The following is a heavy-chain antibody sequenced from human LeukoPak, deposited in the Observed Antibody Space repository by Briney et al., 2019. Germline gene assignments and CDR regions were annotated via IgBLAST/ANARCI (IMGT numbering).Heavy chain of an antibody. Sequence: GGSLRLSCAASGFTFSSYSMNWVRQAPGKGLEWVSSISSSSSYIYYADSVKGRFTISRDNSKNTLFLQMNSLRPEDTAVYYCVKDSPLDYWGQGTLVIVSS. V-gene: IGHV3-21*06. CDR1: GFTFSSYS. CDR3: VKDSPLDY. CDR2: ISSSSSYI. J-gene: IGHJ4*02.